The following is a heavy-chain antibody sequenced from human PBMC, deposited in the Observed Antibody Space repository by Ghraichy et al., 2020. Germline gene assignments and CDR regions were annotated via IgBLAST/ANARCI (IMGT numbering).Heavy chain of an antibody. CDR3: TTEVGATTLYYYYGMDV. D-gene: IGHD1-26*01. Sequence: GGSLRLSWAGSGLACSKAWMSWVRWAPGKGLEWVGRIKSKTDGGTTDYAAPVKGRFTISRDDSKNTLYLQMNSLKTEDTAVYYCTTEVGATTLYYYYGMDVWGQG. CDR2: IKSKTDGGTT. J-gene: IGHJ6*02. CDR1: GLACSKAW. V-gene: IGHV3-15*01.